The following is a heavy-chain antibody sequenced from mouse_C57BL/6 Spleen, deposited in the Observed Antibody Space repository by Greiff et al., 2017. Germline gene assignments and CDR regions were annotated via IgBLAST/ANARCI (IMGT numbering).Heavy chain of an antibody. Sequence: EVKLVESGGGLVKPGGSLKLSCAASGFTFSDYGMHWVRQAPEKGLEWVAYISSGSSTIYYADTVKGRFTISRDNAKNTLFLQMTSLRSEDTAMXYCANHDCFAYWGQGTLVTVSA. CDR3: ANHDCFAY. D-gene: IGHD2-4*01. CDR2: ISSGSSTI. V-gene: IGHV5-17*01. CDR1: GFTFSDYG. J-gene: IGHJ3*01.